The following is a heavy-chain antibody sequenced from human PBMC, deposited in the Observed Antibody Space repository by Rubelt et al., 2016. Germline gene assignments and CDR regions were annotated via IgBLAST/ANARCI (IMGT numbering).Heavy chain of an antibody. J-gene: IGHJ6*02. CDR2: INHSGST. CDR3: ARMAGNYYGMDV. D-gene: IGHD1-14*01. Sequence: QVQLQQWGAGLLKPSETLSLTCAVYGGSFSGYYWSWIRQPPGKGLEWIGEINHSGSTNYNPSLKSRVTISVDTSKNQFSLTLSFVTAADTAVYYCARMAGNYYGMDVWGQGTTVTVSS. V-gene: IGHV4-34*01. CDR1: GGSFSGYY.